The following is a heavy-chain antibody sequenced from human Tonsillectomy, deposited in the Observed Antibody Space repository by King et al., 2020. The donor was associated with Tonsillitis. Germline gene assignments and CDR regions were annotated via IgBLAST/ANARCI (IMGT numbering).Heavy chain of an antibody. Sequence: QQVQSGAEVKKPGASVKVSCKASGYTFTNYVITWVRQAPGQGLEWMGWISPYNGNTNYAQKFQGRVTMTTDTSTSTAYMDLRSLRSDDTAVYYCARDQRNYYDSSGYPVDYWGQGTLVTVSS. J-gene: IGHJ4*02. D-gene: IGHD3-22*01. CDR3: ARDQRNYYDSSGYPVDY. V-gene: IGHV1-18*04. CDR1: GYTFTNYV. CDR2: ISPYNGNT.